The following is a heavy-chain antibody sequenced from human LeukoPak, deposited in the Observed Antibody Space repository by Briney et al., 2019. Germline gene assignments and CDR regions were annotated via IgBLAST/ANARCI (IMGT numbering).Heavy chain of an antibody. J-gene: IGHJ4*02. CDR2: ISYDGSNK. V-gene: IGHV3-30-3*01. CDR3: ARASSGLDY. D-gene: IGHD3-22*01. CDR1: GFTLSSYA. Sequence: GGSLRLSCAASGFTLSSYAMHWVRQAPGKGLEWVAVISYDGSNKYYADSVKGRFTISRDNSKNTLYLQMNSLRAEDTAVYYCARASSGLDYWGQGTLVTVSS.